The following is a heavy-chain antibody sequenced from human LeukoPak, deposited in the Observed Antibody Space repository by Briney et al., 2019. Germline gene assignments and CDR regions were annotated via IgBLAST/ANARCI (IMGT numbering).Heavy chain of an antibody. D-gene: IGHD1-1*01. V-gene: IGHV4-39*01. CDR3: ARQTGVGLFVLP. CDR1: GDSISTSNSY. CDR2: IYYSGNT. J-gene: IGHJ4*02. Sequence: SETLSLTCAVSGDSISTSNSYWGWIRRPPGKGLEWVGSIYYSGNTYYNPSLKSRVTISVDTSKNQFSLKLTSVTAADTAVYYCARQTGVGLFVLPGGQGTLVTVSS.